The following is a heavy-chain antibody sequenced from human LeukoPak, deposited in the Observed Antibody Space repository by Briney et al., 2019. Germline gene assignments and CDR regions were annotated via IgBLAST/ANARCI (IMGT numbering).Heavy chain of an antibody. CDR2: IYHSGST. D-gene: IGHD1-26*01. CDR3: ARGGRRWPYDYFDY. V-gene: IGHV4-30-2*01. CDR1: GGSISSGGYS. J-gene: IGHJ4*02. Sequence: SETLSLTCAVSGGSISSGGYSWSWIRQPPGKGLEWIGYIYHSGSTYYNPSLKSRVTISVDRSKNQFSLKLSSVTAADTAVYYCARGGRRWPYDYFDYWGQGTLVTVSS.